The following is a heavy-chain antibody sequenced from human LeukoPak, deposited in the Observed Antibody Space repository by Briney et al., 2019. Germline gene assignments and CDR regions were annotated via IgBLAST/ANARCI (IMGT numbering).Heavy chain of an antibody. CDR1: GFIFSNSW. CDR3: AKFDFSSSFDALDI. CDR2: INPDGRSI. V-gene: IGHV3-74*01. J-gene: IGHJ3*02. Sequence: GGSLRLSCAASGFIFSNSWMHWVRQAPGKGLVWVSRINPDGRSISYADSVEGRFTISRDNAKNTLYLQMNSLRAEDTAVYYCAKFDFSSSFDALDIWGHGTMVTVSS. D-gene: IGHD6-6*01.